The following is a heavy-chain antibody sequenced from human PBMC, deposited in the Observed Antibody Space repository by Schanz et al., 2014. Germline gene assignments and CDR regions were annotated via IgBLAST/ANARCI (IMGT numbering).Heavy chain of an antibody. CDR1: GGSISSSSYF. Sequence: QLQLQESGPGLVKPSETLSLTCTVSGGSISSSSYFWGWIRQPPGKGLEWIGSIYNSGSTYYNPPLKGRVTISVDRSKTQFSRKLGSGTAADTAVYYCGRHPHYYGSGSGFDPWGQGTLVTVSS. V-gene: IGHV4-39*01. CDR2: IYNSGST. CDR3: GRHPHYYGSGSGFDP. D-gene: IGHD3-10*01. J-gene: IGHJ5*02.